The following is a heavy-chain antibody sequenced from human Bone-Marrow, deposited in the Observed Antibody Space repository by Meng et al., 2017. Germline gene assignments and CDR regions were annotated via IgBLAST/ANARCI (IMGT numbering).Heavy chain of an antibody. CDR2: ISSSSSYI. Sequence: VQLVESGGCLVKPGGSLRLSLAASGFTFSSYSMNWVRQAPGKGLEWVSSISSSSSYIYYADSVKGRFTISRDNAKNSLYLQMNSLRAEDTAVYYCARLGRRGYDDYWGQGTLVTVSS. CDR1: GFTFSSYS. D-gene: IGHD5-12*01. V-gene: IGHV3-21*01. J-gene: IGHJ4*02. CDR3: ARLGRRGYDDY.